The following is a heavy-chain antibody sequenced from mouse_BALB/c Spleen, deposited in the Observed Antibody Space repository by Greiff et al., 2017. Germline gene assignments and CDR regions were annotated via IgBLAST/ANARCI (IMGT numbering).Heavy chain of an antibody. D-gene: IGHD2-4*01. J-gene: IGHJ3*01. CDR2: ISYSGST. V-gene: IGHV3-2*02. CDR3: ARRPYDYDGAWFAY. CDR1: GYSITSDYA. Sequence: EVHLVESGPGLVKPSQSLSLTCTVTGYSITSDYAWNWIRQFPGNKLEWMGYISYSGSTSYNPSLKSRISITRDTSKNQFFLQLNSVTTEDTATYYCARRPYDYDGAWFAYWGQGTLVTVSA.